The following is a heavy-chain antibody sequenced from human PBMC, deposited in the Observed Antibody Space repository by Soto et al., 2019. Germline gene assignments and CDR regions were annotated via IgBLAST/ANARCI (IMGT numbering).Heavy chain of an antibody. CDR1: GGTFSSYA. D-gene: IGHD6-19*01. CDR2: VIPIFGTA. CDR3: ARPIAVAGQTDAFDS. V-gene: IGHV1-69*12. J-gene: IGHJ3*02. Sequence: QVQLVQSGAEVKKPGSSVKVSCKASGGTFSSYAISWVRQAPGQGLEWMGGVIPIFGTANYAQKFQGRVTSTADESTSTAYMELSSLRSEDTAVYYCARPIAVAGQTDAFDSWGQGTMVTVSS.